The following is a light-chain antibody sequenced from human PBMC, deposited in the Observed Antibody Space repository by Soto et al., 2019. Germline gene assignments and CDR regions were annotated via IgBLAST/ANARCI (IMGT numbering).Light chain of an antibody. CDR2: GAS. Sequence: ETGMMRSLVAVSVLTGDTATLSCRASQRVSSHFAWYRQKPGQAPRLLIYGASTRATGNPARFSGSGSGAEFTLTISSLQSEDYALYYCQQYNDWPHTSAGGTK. J-gene: IGKJ4*01. V-gene: IGKV3-15*01. CDR1: QRVSSH. CDR3: QQYNDWPHT.